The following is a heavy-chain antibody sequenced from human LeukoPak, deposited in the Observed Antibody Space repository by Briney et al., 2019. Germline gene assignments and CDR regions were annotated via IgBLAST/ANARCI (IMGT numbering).Heavy chain of an antibody. J-gene: IGHJ4*02. D-gene: IGHD6-13*01. CDR2: ISSSGSTI. CDR3: ARDTTAGDLDY. V-gene: IGHV3-48*03. CDR1: GFTFSSYE. Sequence: GGSLRLSCAASGFTFSSYEMNWVRRAPGKGLEWVSYISSSGSTIYYADSVKGRFAISRDNAKNSLYLQMNSLRAEDTAVYYCARDTTAGDLDYWGQGTLVTVSS.